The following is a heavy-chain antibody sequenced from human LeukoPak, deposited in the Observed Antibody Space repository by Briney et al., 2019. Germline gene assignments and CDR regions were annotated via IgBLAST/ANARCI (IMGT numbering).Heavy chain of an antibody. D-gene: IGHD3-3*01. Sequence: GGSLRLSCAASGFTFSSYSMNWVRQAPGKGLEWVSYISSGSSTTYYADSVKGRFTISKDNAKNSLFLQMNSLRAEDTAVYYCARDPESGYHYYDYWGQGTLVTVS. CDR1: GFTFSSYS. CDR2: ISSGSSTT. J-gene: IGHJ4*02. V-gene: IGHV3-48*01. CDR3: ARDPESGYHYYDY.